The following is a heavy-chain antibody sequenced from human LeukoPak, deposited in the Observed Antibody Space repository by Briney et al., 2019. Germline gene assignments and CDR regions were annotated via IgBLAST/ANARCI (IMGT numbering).Heavy chain of an antibody. J-gene: IGHJ3*02. CDR3: AKDSSYDSSGYYFDAFDI. CDR1: GFTFSSYD. D-gene: IGHD3-22*01. CDR2: ISGSGGST. V-gene: IGHV3-23*01. Sequence: GGSLRLSRAASGFTFSSYDMHWVRQATGKGLEWVSAISGSGGSTYYADSVKGRFTISRDNSKNTLYLQMNSLRAEDTAVYYCAKDSSYDSSGYYFDAFDIWGQGTMVTVSS.